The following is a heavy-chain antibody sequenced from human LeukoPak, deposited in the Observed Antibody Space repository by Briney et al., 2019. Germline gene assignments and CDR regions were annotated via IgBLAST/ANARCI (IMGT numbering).Heavy chain of an antibody. CDR1: GFTFSTHA. D-gene: IGHD6-19*01. CDR2: ISGSGGST. J-gene: IGHJ4*02. CDR3: AKYQWLVTGYFDY. V-gene: IGHV3-23*01. Sequence: PGGSLRLSCVVSGFTFSTHAMTWVRQAPGKGLEWVSAISGSGGSTYYADSVKGRFTISRDNSKNTLYLQMNSLRAEDTAVYYCAKYQWLVTGYFDYWDQGTLVTVSS.